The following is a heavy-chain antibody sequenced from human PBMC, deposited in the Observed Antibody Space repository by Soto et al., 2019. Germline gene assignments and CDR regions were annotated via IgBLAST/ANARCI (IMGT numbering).Heavy chain of an antibody. Sequence: QVQLVESGGGVVQPGRSLRLSCAASGFTFSSYGMHWVRQAPGKGLEWVAVIWYDGSNKWYADSVKGRFTISRDNSKNTLYRQLNSLRAEDTAVYSCARDRGYSGYDSPRFYYGMDVWGQGTTVTVSS. CDR1: GFTFSSYG. CDR2: IWYDGSNK. D-gene: IGHD5-12*01. CDR3: ARDRGYSGYDSPRFYYGMDV. V-gene: IGHV3-33*01. J-gene: IGHJ6*02.